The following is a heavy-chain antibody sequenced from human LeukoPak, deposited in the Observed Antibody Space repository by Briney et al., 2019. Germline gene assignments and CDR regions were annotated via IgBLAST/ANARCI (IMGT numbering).Heavy chain of an antibody. CDR2: ISSSSSYI. CDR1: GFTFSSYS. D-gene: IGHD6-13*01. J-gene: IGHJ4*02. Sequence: GGSLRLSCAASGFTFSSYSMNWVRQAPGKGLEWVSSISSSSSYIYYADSVKGRFTISRDNAKTSLYLQMNSLRAEDTAVYYCATTNIAAAFDYWGQGTLVTVSS. V-gene: IGHV3-21*01. CDR3: ATTNIAAAFDY.